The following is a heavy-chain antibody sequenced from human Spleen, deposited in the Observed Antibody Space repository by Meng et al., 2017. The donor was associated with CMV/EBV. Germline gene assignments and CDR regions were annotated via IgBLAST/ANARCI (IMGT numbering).Heavy chain of an antibody. CDR3: AKANWNYDFSY. CDR1: GCTVGSYA. V-gene: IGHV3-23*03. CDR2: IYSGGSST. D-gene: IGHD1-7*01. Sequence: SWAASGCTVGSYAMSWGRQAPGKGMEWVSVIYSGGSSTYDADSVKGRFTISRDNSKNTLCLQMNSLRAEDTAVYYCAKANWNYDFSYWGQGTLVTVSS. J-gene: IGHJ4*02.